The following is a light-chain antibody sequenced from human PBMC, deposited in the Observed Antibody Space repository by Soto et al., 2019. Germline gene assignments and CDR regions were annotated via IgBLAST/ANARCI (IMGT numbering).Light chain of an antibody. CDR3: QQYRSSPWT. CDR1: QSVGSNY. Sequence: EIVLRQSPGIMSLSPGERATLSCRASQSVGSNYLAWYQQKPGQAPRLLIYGTSYKSNDIPGRFRGGGSETDFTHTINSLEPEAFAVYFCQQYRSSPWTFGQGTKVEVK. V-gene: IGKV3-20*01. CDR2: GTS. J-gene: IGKJ1*01.